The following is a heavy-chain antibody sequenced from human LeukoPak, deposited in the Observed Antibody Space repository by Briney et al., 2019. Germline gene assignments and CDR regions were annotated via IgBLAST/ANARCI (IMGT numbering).Heavy chain of an antibody. CDR3: ARGLIAARSRRGWFDP. CDR2: MNHSAST. Sequence: SETLSLTCAIYGGSFNSYYWGWIRQPQGKGLEWIGEMNHSASTSYNPSLKSRVTISVDTSKNQFSLKLSSVTTADTAVYYCARGLIAARSRRGWFDPWGQGTLVTVSS. D-gene: IGHD6-6*01. J-gene: IGHJ5*02. V-gene: IGHV4-34*01. CDR1: GGSFNSYY.